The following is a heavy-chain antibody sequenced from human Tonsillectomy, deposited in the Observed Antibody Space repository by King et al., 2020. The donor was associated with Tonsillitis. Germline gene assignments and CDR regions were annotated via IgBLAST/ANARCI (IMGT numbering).Heavy chain of an antibody. J-gene: IGHJ4*02. CDR2: ISSSSNTI. CDR1: GFTFSSYK. CDR3: ASLSGSHY. Sequence: VQLVESGGGLVQPGGSLRLCCVASGFTFSSYKMNWVRQAPGKGLEWVSYISSSSNTIYYADSVKGRFTISRDDAKKSLYLQMNSLRDEDTAVYYCASLSGSHYWGQGTLVTVSS. D-gene: IGHD5-12*01. V-gene: IGHV3-48*02.